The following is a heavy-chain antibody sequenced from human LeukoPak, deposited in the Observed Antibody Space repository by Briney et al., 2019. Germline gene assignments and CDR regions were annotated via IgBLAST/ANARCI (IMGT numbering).Heavy chain of an antibody. Sequence: ASVKVSCKASGYTFTKYTIHWVRQAPGQRLQWMGWIIAGNGNPRYSQNFQGRVTFTRDTSATTAYMELSSLKFEDTAVYYCARDSGIEEGWFDPWGQGTLVTVSS. CDR2: IIAGNGNP. CDR3: ARDSGIEEGWFDP. V-gene: IGHV1-3*01. CDR1: GYTFTKYT. J-gene: IGHJ5*02.